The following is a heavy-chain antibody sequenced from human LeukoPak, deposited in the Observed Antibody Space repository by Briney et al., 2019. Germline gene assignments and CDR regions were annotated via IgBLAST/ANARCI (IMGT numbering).Heavy chain of an antibody. CDR2: ISGSGSST. CDR1: GFTFSSYA. Sequence: QAGGSLRLSCAASGFTFSSYAMSWVRQAPGKGLEWVSAISGSGSSTYYADSVKGRFTISRDNSKNTLYLQMNSLRAEDTAVYYCAKPGQQPSPPLDYWGQGTLVTVSS. CDR3: AKPGQQPSPPLDY. J-gene: IGHJ4*02. V-gene: IGHV3-23*01. D-gene: IGHD6-13*01.